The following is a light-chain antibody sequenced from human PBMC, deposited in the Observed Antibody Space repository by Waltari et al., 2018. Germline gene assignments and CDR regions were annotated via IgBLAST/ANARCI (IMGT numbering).Light chain of an antibody. J-gene: IGKJ4*01. CDR1: QSLLHRNGNNY. CDR3: MQALETSVT. V-gene: IGKV2-28*01. CDR2: LGS. Sequence: DNVMTQSPVSLSVNPGETASISFRSSQSLLHRNGNNYLDWYVQKPGQSPQLLIYLGSNRASGVPDRFSGSGSGTYFTLKISRVEAEDVGVYYCMQALETSVTFGGGTKVEIK.